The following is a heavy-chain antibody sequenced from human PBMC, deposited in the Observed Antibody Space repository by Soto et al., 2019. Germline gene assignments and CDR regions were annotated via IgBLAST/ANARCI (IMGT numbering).Heavy chain of an antibody. D-gene: IGHD3-22*01. CDR3: ARAPREDDDSSCFDY. CDR1: GFTFTSNA. CDR2: ISYDGDNK. J-gene: IGHJ4*02. Sequence: QVQLVESGGGVVQPGTSLRLSCEASGFTFTSNAMHWVRQAPGKGLEWVALISYDGDNKYYADSVKGRFNISRDNSKNSLYMQMNSLRGDVTAVYDCARAPREDDDSSCFDYWGQGTLVTVSS. V-gene: IGHV3-30-3*01.